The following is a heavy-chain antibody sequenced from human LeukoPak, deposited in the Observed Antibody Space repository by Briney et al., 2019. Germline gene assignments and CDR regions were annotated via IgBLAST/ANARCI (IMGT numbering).Heavy chain of an antibody. CDR1: GFTFKNYA. V-gene: IGHV3-23*01. CDR2: FSVNGRDT. CDR3: AKPGRTAAGLFDS. J-gene: IGHJ4*02. D-gene: IGHD6-19*01. Sequence: GGSLRLSCAAPGFTFKNYALSSVRHAPGKGLEWVSGFSVNGRDTYYADFVKGRFTIARDTAKNTLYLQMNSLRAEDTATYYCAKPGRTAAGLFDSWGQGTLVTVSS.